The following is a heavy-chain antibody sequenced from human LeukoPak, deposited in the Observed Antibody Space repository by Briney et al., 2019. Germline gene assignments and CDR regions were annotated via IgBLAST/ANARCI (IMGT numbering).Heavy chain of an antibody. D-gene: IGHD6-19*01. CDR2: ISYDGNNK. CDR3: ARDNGSGWSYFDY. Sequence: PGGSLRLSCAASGFFLSSYAMHWVRQAPGKGREWVAVISYDGNNKYYTDSVRGRFTISRDNSKNTVYLQMNTLRGEDTAVYYCARDNGSGWSYFDYWGQGTLVTVSS. V-gene: IGHV3-30-3*01. J-gene: IGHJ4*02. CDR1: GFFLSSYA.